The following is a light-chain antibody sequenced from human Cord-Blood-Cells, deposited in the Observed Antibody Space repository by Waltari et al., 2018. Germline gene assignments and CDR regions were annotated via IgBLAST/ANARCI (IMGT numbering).Light chain of an antibody. CDR2: QVS. J-gene: IGLJ1*01. Sequence: HSALTQPPSASGSPGQSVTISCIRTSSDLGGSIYVSWYQHHPGKAPNLMIYQVSKRPSGVPDRFSGSKSGNTASLTVSGLQAEDEADYYCSSYAGSNNYVVGTGTKVTVL. CDR1: SSDLGGSIY. CDR3: SSYAGSNNYV. V-gene: IGLV2-8*01.